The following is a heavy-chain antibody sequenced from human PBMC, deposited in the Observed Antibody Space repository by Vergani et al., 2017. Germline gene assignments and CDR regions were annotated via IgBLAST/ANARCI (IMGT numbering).Heavy chain of an antibody. Sequence: QVQLQESGPGLVKPSETLSLTCTVSGGSISSYYWSWIRQPPGKGLEWIVYIYYSGSTNYNPSLKSQVTISVDTSKNQFSLKLGSVTAADTAVYYCARDRVVAPLDAFDIWGQGTMVTVSS. CDR2: IYYSGST. CDR1: GGSISSYY. V-gene: IGHV4-59*01. J-gene: IGHJ3*02. D-gene: IGHD2-15*01. CDR3: ARDRVVAPLDAFDI.